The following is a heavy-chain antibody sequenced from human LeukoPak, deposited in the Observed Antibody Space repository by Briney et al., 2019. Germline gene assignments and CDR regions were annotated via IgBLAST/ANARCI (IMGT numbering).Heavy chain of an antibody. V-gene: IGHV4-59*01. CDR1: GGSISSYY. Sequence: PSETLSLTCTVSGGSISSYYWSWIRQPPGKGLEGIGYIYYSGSTNYNPSLKSRVTISVDTSKNQFSLKLSSVTAADTAMYYCARDFDSPMAFDIWGQGTMVTVSS. CDR2: IYYSGST. J-gene: IGHJ3*02. CDR3: ARDFDSPMAFDI. D-gene: IGHD3-9*01.